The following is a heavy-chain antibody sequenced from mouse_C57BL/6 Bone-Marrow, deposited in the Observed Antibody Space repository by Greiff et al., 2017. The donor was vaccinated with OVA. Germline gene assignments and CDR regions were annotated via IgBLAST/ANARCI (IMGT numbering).Heavy chain of an antibody. CDR1: GYTFTDYY. CDR2: INPYNGGT. D-gene: IGHD1-1*01. CDR3: EGIITTVVARAY. J-gene: IGHJ3*01. Sequence: EVQLKESGPVLVKPGASVKMSCKASGYTFTDYYMNWVKQSHGKSLEWIGVINPYNGGTSYNQKFKGKATLTVDKSSSTAYMELNSLTSEDSAVYYCEGIITTVVARAYWGQGTLVTVSA. V-gene: IGHV1-19*01.